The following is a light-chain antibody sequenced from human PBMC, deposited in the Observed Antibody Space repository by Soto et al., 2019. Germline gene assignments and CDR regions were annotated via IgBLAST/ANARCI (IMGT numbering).Light chain of an antibody. V-gene: IGLV1-44*01. CDR1: SSNIGSNT. J-gene: IGLJ1*01. Sequence: QSVLTQPPSASGTPGQRVTISCSGSSSNIGSNTVNWYQQLPGTAPKLMLYEVSNRPSGVSNRFSGSKSGNTASLTISGLQAEDEADYYCSSYTSSSTLYVFGTGTKVTVL. CDR3: SSYTSSSTLYV. CDR2: EVS.